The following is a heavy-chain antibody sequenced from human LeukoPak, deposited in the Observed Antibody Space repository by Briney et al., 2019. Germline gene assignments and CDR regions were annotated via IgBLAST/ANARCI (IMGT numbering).Heavy chain of an antibody. CDR2: INHSGST. D-gene: IGHD5-24*01. V-gene: IGHV4-34*01. CDR1: GGSFSGYY. J-gene: IGHJ4*02. CDR3: AGRTDGYRKIDY. Sequence: SETLSLTCAVYGGSFSGYYWSWIRQPPGKGLEWIGEINHSGSTNYNPSLKSRVTISVDTSKNQFSLKLSSVTAADTAVYYCAGRTDGYRKIDYWGQGTLVTVSS.